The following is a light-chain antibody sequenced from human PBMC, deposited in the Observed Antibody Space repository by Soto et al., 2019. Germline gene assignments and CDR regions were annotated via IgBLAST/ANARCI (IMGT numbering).Light chain of an antibody. V-gene: IGLV2-14*01. J-gene: IGLJ3*02. CDR2: EVS. CDR1: GSDVGGYNY. CDR3: SSYTSSSSLKWV. Sequence: QSALTQPASVSGSPGQSITISCTGTGSDVGGYNYVSWYQQHPGKAPKLMIYEVSNRPSGVSNRFSGSKSGNTASLTISGLQADDEADYYCSSYTSSSSLKWVFGGGTKLTVL.